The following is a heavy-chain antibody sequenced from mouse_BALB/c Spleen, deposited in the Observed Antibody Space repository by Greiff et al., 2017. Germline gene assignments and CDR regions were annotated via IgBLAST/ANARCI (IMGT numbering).Heavy chain of an antibody. J-gene: IGHJ3*01. CDR2: IYPSDSYT. D-gene: IGHD2-2*01. CDR1: GYTFTSYW. Sequence: QVQLQQPGAELVRPGASVKLSCKASGYTFTSYWINWVKQRPGQGLEWIGNIYPSDSYTNYNQKFKDKATLTVDKSSSTAYMQLSSPTSEDSAVYYCARGYQAWFAYWGQGTLVTVSA. V-gene: IGHV1-69*02. CDR3: ARGYQAWFAY.